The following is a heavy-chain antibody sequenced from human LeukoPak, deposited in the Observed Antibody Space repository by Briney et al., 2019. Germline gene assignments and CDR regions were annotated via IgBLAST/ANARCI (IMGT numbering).Heavy chain of an antibody. CDR3: ARATGGSRFVVPAAKDY. D-gene: IGHD2-2*01. CDR1: GYTFTGYY. V-gene: IGHV1-2*02. J-gene: IGHJ4*02. Sequence: GASVKVSCKASGYTFTGYYMHWVRQAPGQGLEWMGWINPNSGGTNYAQKFQGRVTMTRDTSISTAYMELSRLRSDDTAVYYCARATGGSRFVVPAAKDYWGQGTLATVSS. CDR2: INPNSGGT.